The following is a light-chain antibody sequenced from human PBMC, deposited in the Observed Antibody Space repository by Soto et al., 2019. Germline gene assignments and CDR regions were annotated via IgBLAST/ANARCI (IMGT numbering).Light chain of an antibody. CDR2: AAS. CDR3: QLSYSTPRT. CDR1: QSISTY. V-gene: IGKV1-39*01. Sequence: DIQMTQSPSSLSASVGDRVTITCRASQSISTYLNWYQQKPGKAPNLLIYAASSLQSGVPPRFSGSGSGTDFTLTISSLQPEDFATYYCQLSYSTPRTFGQGTKV. J-gene: IGKJ1*01.